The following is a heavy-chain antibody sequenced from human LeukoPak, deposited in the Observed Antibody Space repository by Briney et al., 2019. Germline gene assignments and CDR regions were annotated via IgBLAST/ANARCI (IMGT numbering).Heavy chain of an antibody. V-gene: IGHV1-2*02. D-gene: IGHD3-22*01. CDR3: AAAYDSSGSDLDY. CDR1: GYTFTGYY. Sequence: ASVKVSCKASGYTFTGYYMHWVRQAPGQGLEWMGWINPNSGGTNYAQKFQGRVTMTRDTSISTAYMELSRLRSDDTAVYYCAAAYDSSGSDLDYWGQGTLVTVSS. CDR2: INPNSGGT. J-gene: IGHJ4*02.